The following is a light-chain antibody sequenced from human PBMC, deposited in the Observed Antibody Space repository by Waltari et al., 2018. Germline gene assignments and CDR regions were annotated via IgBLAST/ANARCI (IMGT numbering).Light chain of an antibody. V-gene: IGKV3-15*01. J-gene: IGKJ2*01. CDR1: QSVSSN. Sequence: EIVMTQSPATLSVSPAERATLSCRASQSVSSNLAYYQQKPGQAPRLPIYGASTRATGIPARFSGSGSGTEFTLTISSLQSEDFAVYYCQQYNNWPYTFGQGTKLEIK. CDR3: QQYNNWPYT. CDR2: GAS.